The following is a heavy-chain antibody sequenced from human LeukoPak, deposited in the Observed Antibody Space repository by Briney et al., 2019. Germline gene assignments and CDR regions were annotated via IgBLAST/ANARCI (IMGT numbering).Heavy chain of an antibody. CDR2: IRYDGSNK. J-gene: IGHJ4*02. D-gene: IGHD6-19*01. CDR1: GFTFSSYG. Sequence: GGSLRLSCAASGFTFSSYGMHWVRQAPGKGLEWVAFIRYDGSNKYYADSVKGRFTISRDNSKNTLYLQMNSLRAEDTAVYYCAKGHYSGWSSFDYWGQGTLVTVSA. V-gene: IGHV3-30*02. CDR3: AKGHYSGWSSFDY.